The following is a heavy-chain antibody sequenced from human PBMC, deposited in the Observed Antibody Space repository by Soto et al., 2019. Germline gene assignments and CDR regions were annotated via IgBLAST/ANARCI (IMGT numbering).Heavy chain of an antibody. D-gene: IGHD4-4*01. CDR3: AKDSPSYTTSPFYFDS. V-gene: IGHV3-23*01. J-gene: IGHJ4*02. CDR1: GFDFNKYA. Sequence: GGSLRLSCAAFGFDFNKYAMTWVRQAPGKGLQWVSSITSNVDSTYYADSVKGRFTTSRDNSKNTLYLQMNSLRADDTAVFYCAKDSPSYTTSPFYFDSWGQGTVVTVSS. CDR2: ITSNVDST.